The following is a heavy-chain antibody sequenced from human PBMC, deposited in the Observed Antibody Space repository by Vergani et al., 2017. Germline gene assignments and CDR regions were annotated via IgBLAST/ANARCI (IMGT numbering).Heavy chain of an antibody. CDR1: GFTFTSYA. V-gene: IGHV1-58*01. CDR2: IVVGSGNT. Sequence: QMQLVQSGPEVKKPGTSVKVSCKASGFTFTSYAVQWVRQARGQRLEWIGWIVVGSGNTNYAQKFQERVTITRDMSTSTAYMELSSLRSEDTAVYYCAADGGYSYGSRPHYYYYYMDVWGKGTTVTVSS. J-gene: IGHJ6*03. CDR3: AADGGYSYGSRPHYYYYYMDV. D-gene: IGHD5-18*01.